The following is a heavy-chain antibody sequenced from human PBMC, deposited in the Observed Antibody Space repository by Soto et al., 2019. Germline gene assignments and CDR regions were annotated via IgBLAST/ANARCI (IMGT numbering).Heavy chain of an antibody. CDR3: ARLEGLATISYYFDF. Sequence: SATLSLTCTVSGGSISSSSYYWGWIRQPPGKGLDWIGSIYYSGITYYNPSLQTRVTISLDKSKSQFSLKLNSVTAADSVVYFCARLEGLATISYYFDFWGPGALVTVSS. J-gene: IGHJ4*02. V-gene: IGHV4-39*01. D-gene: IGHD3-9*01. CDR1: GGSISSSSYY. CDR2: IYYSGIT.